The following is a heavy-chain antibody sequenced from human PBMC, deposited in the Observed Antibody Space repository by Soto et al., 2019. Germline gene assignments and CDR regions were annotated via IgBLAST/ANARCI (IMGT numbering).Heavy chain of an antibody. D-gene: IGHD3-22*01. CDR2: ISAYNGNT. Sequence: ASVKVSCKASGYTFTSYGISWVRQAPGQGLEWMGWISAYNGNTNYAQKLQGRVTMTTDTSTSTAYMELRSLRSDDTAVYYCARDAYYYDSSGYYFDYWGQGTLVTAPQ. V-gene: IGHV1-18*01. CDR3: ARDAYYYDSSGYYFDY. CDR1: GYTFTSYG. J-gene: IGHJ4*02.